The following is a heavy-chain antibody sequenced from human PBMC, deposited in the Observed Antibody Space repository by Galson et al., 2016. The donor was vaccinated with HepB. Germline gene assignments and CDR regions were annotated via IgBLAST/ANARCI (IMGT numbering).Heavy chain of an antibody. CDR3: ARVSYGGMDV. CDR1: GYTFTNYY. J-gene: IGHJ6*02. Sequence: SVKVSCKASGYTFTNYYMHWVRQAPGQGLEWMGIINPSGGSTSYAQKFQGRVTMTRDTSTGTVYMDLSSLRSEDTAVYYCARVSYGGMDVWGQGTTVTVSS. V-gene: IGHV1-46*01. D-gene: IGHD3-10*01. CDR2: INPSGGST.